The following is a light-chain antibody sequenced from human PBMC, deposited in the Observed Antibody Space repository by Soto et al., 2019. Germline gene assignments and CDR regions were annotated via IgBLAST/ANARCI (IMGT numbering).Light chain of an antibody. CDR1: SSNIGAGYD. J-gene: IGLJ1*01. CDR3: QSYDSSLSAYV. V-gene: IGLV1-40*01. Sequence: QSVLTQPPSVSGAPGQRVTISCTASSSNIGAGYDVHWYQQLPGTAPKLLIYGNSNRPSGVPDRFSGSKSGTSASLAITGLQAEDEADYYCQSYDSSLSAYVFGTGTKATVL. CDR2: GNS.